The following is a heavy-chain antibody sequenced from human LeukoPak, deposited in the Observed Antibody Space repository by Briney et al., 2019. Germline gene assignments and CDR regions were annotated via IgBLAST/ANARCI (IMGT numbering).Heavy chain of an antibody. V-gene: IGHV3-9*03. J-gene: IGHJ3*02. CDR1: GFIFDDYG. D-gene: IGHD3-10*01. CDR3: AKDIYYYGSGSPHRAFDI. Sequence: GGSLRLSCAASGFIFDDYGMSWVRQAPGKGLEWVSGISWNSGSIGYADSVKGRFTISRDNAKNSLYLQMNSLRAEDMALYYCAKDIYYYGSGSPHRAFDIWGQGTMVTVSS. CDR2: ISWNSGSI.